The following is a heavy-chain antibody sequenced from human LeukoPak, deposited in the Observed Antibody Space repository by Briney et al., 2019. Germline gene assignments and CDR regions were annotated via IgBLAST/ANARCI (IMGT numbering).Heavy chain of an antibody. D-gene: IGHD2-2*01. J-gene: IGHJ4*02. CDR2: ISAYNGNT. CDR3: ARDIGVLVVVPAAPFDY. CDR1: GYTFTSYG. V-gene: IGHV1-18*01. Sequence: ASVKVSCKASGYTFTSYGISWVRQAPGQGLEWMGWISAYNGNTNYAQKLQGRVTMTTDTSTSTAYMELRSLRSDDTAVYYCARDIGVLVVVPAAPFDYWGQGTLVTVSS.